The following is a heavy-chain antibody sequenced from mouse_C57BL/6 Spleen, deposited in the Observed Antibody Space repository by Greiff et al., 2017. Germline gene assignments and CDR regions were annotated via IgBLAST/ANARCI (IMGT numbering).Heavy chain of an antibody. CDR2: IDPSDSET. D-gene: IGHD1-1*01. V-gene: IGHV1-52*01. CDR1: GYTFTSYW. J-gene: IGHJ2*01. CDR3: AKGYGSSYGY. Sequence: QVQLQQPGAELVRPGSSVKLSCKASGYTFTSYWMHWVKQRPIQGLEWIGNIDPSDSETPYNQKFKDKATVTVDKSSSPAYMQLSSQTSEDSAVNYCAKGYGSSYGYWGQGTTLTVSS.